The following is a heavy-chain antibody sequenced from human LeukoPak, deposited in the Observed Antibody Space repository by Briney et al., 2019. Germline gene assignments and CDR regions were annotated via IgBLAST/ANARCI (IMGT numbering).Heavy chain of an antibody. CDR3: ARGDSEYSSSSSYSY. J-gene: IGHJ4*02. V-gene: IGHV1-69*05. Sequence: SVKVSCKASVGTFSSYAISWVRQAPGQGLEWMGGSIPIFCTANYAQKFQGRDTSITDESTSTAYMELSSLRSEDTAVYYCARGDSEYSSSSSYSYWGQGTLVTVCS. D-gene: IGHD6-6*01. CDR1: VGTFSSYA. CDR2: SIPIFCTA.